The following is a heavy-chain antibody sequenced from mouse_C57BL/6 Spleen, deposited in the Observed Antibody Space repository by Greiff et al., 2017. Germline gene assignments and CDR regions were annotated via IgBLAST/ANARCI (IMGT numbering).Heavy chain of an antibody. V-gene: IGHV1-50*01. CDR3: ASTHVFPTEVATDYLDY. CDR1: GYTFTSYW. D-gene: IGHD1-1*01. Sequence: QVQLQQPGAELVKPGASVKLSCKASGYTFTSYWMQWVKQRPGQGLEWIGEIDPSDSNTNYNQKFKGKGTLTVDTSSSTAYMQLSSLTSEDSAVYYCASTHVFPTEVATDYLDYWGQGTTLTVSS. CDR2: IDPSDSNT. J-gene: IGHJ2*01.